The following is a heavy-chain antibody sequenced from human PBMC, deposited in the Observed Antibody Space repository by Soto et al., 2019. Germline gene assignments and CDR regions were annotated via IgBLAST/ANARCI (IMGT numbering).Heavy chain of an antibody. CDR2: ISNNGINA. CDR3: ARKRDYGDYDY. D-gene: IGHD4-17*01. J-gene: IGHJ4*02. V-gene: IGHV3-30*14. Sequence: QVHLVESGGDVVQPGRSLRLSCAASGFTFSIYAMHWVRQAPGRGLEWVALISNNGINAYYADSVKGRFFIPRDNSKNTLFLQMSSLRPEDTALYYCARKRDYGDYDYWGQGTLVTVSS. CDR1: GFTFSIYA.